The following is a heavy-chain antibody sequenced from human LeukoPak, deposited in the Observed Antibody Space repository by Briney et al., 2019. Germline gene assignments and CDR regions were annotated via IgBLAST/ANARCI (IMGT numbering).Heavy chain of an antibody. CDR1: GGSISSYY. V-gene: IGHV4-4*07. D-gene: IGHD6-13*01. CDR3: ARAPGIAAAVVQYYFDY. J-gene: IGHJ4*02. Sequence: SETLSLTCTVSGGSISSYYWSWIRQPAGKGLEWIGRIYTSGSTNYNPSLKSRVTMSVDTSKNQFSLKLSSVTAADTAVYYCARAPGIAAAVVQYYFDYWGQGTLVTVSS. CDR2: IYTSGST.